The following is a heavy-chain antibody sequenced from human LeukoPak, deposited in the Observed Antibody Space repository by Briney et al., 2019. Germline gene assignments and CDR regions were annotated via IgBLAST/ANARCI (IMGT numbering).Heavy chain of an antibody. V-gene: IGHV4-39*01. D-gene: IGHD4-17*01. J-gene: IGHJ4*02. Sequence: SETLSLTCTVSGGSISSGTYYWGWTRQPPGKGLEWIGRTYDSGSTDYNPSLKSRVTISVDTSKNQFSLRLTSVTAADTAVYYCARGPTVTSDYWGQGTLVTVSS. CDR3: ARGPTVTSDY. CDR1: GGSISSGTYY. CDR2: TYDSGST.